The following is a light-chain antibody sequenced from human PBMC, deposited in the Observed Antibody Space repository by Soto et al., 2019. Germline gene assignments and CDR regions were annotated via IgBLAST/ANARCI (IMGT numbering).Light chain of an antibody. CDR3: QQDNGYWT. CDR1: QSSSDS. Sequence: DIQMTQSPSTLSASVGDRVTITCRASQSSSDSVAWDQQKPVKAPKLLSYEASNLKSGAPSRFSGSGSGTEYTLTISSLQPDDFASYYCQQDNGYWTCGQGTKVEIK. CDR2: EAS. J-gene: IGKJ1*01. V-gene: IGKV1-5*03.